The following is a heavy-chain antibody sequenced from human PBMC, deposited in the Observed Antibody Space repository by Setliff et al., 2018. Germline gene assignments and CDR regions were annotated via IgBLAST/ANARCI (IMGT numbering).Heavy chain of an antibody. D-gene: IGHD2-15*01. V-gene: IGHV3-21*01. CDR1: GFTFSTYW. J-gene: IGHJ4*02. Sequence: GGSLRLSCAASGFTFSTYWMSWVRQAPGKGLEWVSSISSSSSYIYYADSVKGRFTISRDNAKNSLYLQMNSLRAEDTAVYYCASVVVVAATSTARNYWGQGTLVTAPQ. CDR3: ASVVVVAATSTARNY. CDR2: ISSSSSYI.